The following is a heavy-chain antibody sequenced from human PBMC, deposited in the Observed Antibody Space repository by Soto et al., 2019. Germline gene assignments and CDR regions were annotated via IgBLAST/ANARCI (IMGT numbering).Heavy chain of an antibody. CDR2: ISPYTGNT. CDR3: VMVDNYVTPTPQDV. CDR1: GYIFVNYG. V-gene: IGHV1-18*01. Sequence: QVQLVQSGDEVKKPGASVRVSCKASGYIFVNYGIACVRQAPGQGLVWMGWISPYTGNTHSASKVQGRLTMTTDTSTSTAYMDLGSLTSDDTAVYYCVMVDNYVTPTPQDVWGQGTTVTVSS. D-gene: IGHD3-16*01. J-gene: IGHJ6*02.